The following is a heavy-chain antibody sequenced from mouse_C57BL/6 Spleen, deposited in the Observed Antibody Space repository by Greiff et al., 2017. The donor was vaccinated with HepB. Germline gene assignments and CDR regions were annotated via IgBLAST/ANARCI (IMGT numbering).Heavy chain of an antibody. J-gene: IGHJ3*01. V-gene: IGHV1-82*01. Sequence: VQLQQSGPELVKPGASVKISCKASGYAFSSSWMNWVKQRPGKGLEWIGRIYPGDGDTNYNGKFKGKATLTADKSSSTAYMQLSSLTSEDSAVYFCARSGAQEFAYWGQGTLVTVSA. CDR3: ARSGAQEFAY. CDR2: IYPGDGDT. D-gene: IGHD3-1*01. CDR1: GYAFSSSW.